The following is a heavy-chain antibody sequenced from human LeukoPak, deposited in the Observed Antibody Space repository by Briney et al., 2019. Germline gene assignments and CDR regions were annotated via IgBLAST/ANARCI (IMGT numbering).Heavy chain of an antibody. J-gene: IGHJ5*02. D-gene: IGHD3-3*01. CDR1: GGSFSGYY. V-gene: IGHV4-34*01. CDR3: ARAPSRSITIFGVAIRSWFDP. Sequence: SETLSLTCAVYGGSFSGYYRSWIRQPPGKGLEWIGEINHSGSTNYNPSLKSRVTISVDTSKNQFSLKLSSVTAADTAVYYCARAPSRSITIFGVAIRSWFDPWGQGTLVTVSS. CDR2: INHSGST.